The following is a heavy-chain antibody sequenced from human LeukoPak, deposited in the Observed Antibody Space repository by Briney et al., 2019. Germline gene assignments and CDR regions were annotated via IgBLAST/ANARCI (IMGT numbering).Heavy chain of an antibody. CDR2: ISISGSSR. J-gene: IGHJ4*02. D-gene: IGHD6-19*01. CDR1: GFSFSTHS. V-gene: IGHV3-48*04. Sequence: GGSLRLSCAASGFSFSTHSMTWVRLAPGKGLEWLSFISISGSSRHYADSVKGRFTISRDNAKNSLYLQMNSLRAEDTAVYYCARGLAVAGAIIDYWGQGTLVTVSS. CDR3: ARGLAVAGAIIDY.